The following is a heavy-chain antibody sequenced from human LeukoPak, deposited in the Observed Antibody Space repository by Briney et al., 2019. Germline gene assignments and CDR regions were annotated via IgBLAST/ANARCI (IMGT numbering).Heavy chain of an antibody. CDR1: GYTFTSYC. CDR3: ARDRQLGVVVVAAQTNWFDP. Sequence: ASVKVSCKASGYTFTSYCISWVRQAPGQGLEWMGWISAYNGNTNYAQKLQGRVTMTTDTSTSTAYMELRSLRSDDTAVYYCARDRQLGVVVVAAQTNWFDPWGQGTLVTVSS. V-gene: IGHV1-18*01. J-gene: IGHJ5*02. D-gene: IGHD2-15*01. CDR2: ISAYNGNT.